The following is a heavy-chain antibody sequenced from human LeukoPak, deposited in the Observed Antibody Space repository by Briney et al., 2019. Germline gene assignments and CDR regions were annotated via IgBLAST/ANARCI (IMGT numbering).Heavy chain of an antibody. D-gene: IGHD2-21*02. J-gene: IGHJ2*01. CDR2: INHSGST. CDR3: ARDFGPLAYCGGDCYSADWYFDL. CDR1: GGSFSGYY. V-gene: IGHV4-34*01. Sequence: PSETLSLTCAVYGGSFSGYYWSWIRQPPGKGLEWIGEINHSGSTNYNPSLKSRVTMSVDTSKNQFSLKLSSVTAADTAVYYCARDFGPLAYCGGDCYSADWYFDLWGRGTLVTVSS.